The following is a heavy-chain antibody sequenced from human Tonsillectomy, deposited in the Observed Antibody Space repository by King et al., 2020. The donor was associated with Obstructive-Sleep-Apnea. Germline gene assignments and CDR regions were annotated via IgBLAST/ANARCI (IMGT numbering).Heavy chain of an antibody. CDR2: ISYDGSNK. CDR3: AKEKDSGYDSYYFDY. D-gene: IGHD5-12*01. V-gene: IGHV3-30*18. CDR1: GFTFSSYG. Sequence: QLVQSGGGVVQPGRSLRLSCAASGFTFSSYGMHWVRQAPGKGLEWVAVISYDGSNKYYADSVKGRFTISRDNSKNTLYLQMNSLRAEDTAVYYCAKEKDSGYDSYYFDYWGQGTLVTVSS. J-gene: IGHJ4*02.